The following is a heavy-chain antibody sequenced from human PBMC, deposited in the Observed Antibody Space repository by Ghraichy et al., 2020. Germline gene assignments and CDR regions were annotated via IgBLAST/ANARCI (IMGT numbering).Heavy chain of an antibody. D-gene: IGHD3-3*01. V-gene: IGHV5-51*01. J-gene: IGHJ4*02. CDR2: IYPGDSDT. CDR3: ARQQRDGDYDFWSGYHFIDY. CDR1: GYSFTSYW. Sequence: GGSLNISCKGSGYSFTSYWIGWVRQMPGKGLEWMGIIYPGDSDTRYSPSFQGQVTISADKSISTAYLQWSSLKASDTAMYYCARQQRDGDYDFWSGYHFIDYWGQGTLVTVSS.